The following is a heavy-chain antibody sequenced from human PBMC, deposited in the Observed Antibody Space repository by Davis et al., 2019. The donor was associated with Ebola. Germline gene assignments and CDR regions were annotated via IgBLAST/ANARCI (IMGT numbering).Heavy chain of an antibody. CDR3: TTGPYYYDSSGYYYFDY. CDR1: GFTFSSYG. CDR2: ISYDGSNK. D-gene: IGHD3-22*01. V-gene: IGHV3-30*03. J-gene: IGHJ4*02. Sequence: GGSLRLSCAASGFTFSSYGMHWVRQAPGKGLEWVAVISYDGSNKYYADSVKGRFTISRDNSKNTLYLQMNSLKTEDTAVYYCTTGPYYYDSSGYYYFDYWGQGTLVTVSS.